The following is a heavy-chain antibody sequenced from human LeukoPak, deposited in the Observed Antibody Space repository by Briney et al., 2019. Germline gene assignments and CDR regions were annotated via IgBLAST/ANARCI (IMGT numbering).Heavy chain of an antibody. CDR3: ARGRSLDSSAQHDY. Sequence: SETLSLTCAVYGGSFSGYYWSWIRQPPGKGLEWIGEINHSGSTNYNPSLRSRVTISVDTSKNQFSLKLSSVTAADTAVYYCARGRSLDSSAQHDYWGQGTLVTVSS. J-gene: IGHJ4*02. D-gene: IGHD3-22*01. CDR1: GGSFSGYY. V-gene: IGHV4-34*01. CDR2: INHSGST.